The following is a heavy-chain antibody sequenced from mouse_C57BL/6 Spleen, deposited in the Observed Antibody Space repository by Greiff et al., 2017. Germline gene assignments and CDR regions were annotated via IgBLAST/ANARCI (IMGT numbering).Heavy chain of an antibody. CDR2: INPNNGGT. Sequence: VQLQQSGPELVKPGASVKISCKASGYTFTDYYMNWVKQSDGKSLEWIGDINPNNGGTSYNQKFKGKATLTVDKSSSTAYMELRSLTSEDSAVYYCARSLITTVGYFDVWGTGTTVTVSS. CDR1: GYTFTDYY. CDR3: ARSLITTVGYFDV. D-gene: IGHD1-1*01. J-gene: IGHJ1*03. V-gene: IGHV1-26*01.